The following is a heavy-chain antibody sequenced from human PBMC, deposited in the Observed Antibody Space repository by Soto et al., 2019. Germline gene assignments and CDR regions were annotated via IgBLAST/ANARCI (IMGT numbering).Heavy chain of an antibody. Sequence: QVQLVQSGAEVKKPGSSVKVSCKASGGTFSSYAISWVRQAPGQGLEWRGGIIPIFGTANYAQKFQGRVTITADESTSTAYMELSSLRSEDTAVYYCARAYMVRGVINYYYGMDVWGQGTTVTVSS. J-gene: IGHJ6*02. CDR1: GGTFSSYA. CDR3: ARAYMVRGVINYYYGMDV. D-gene: IGHD3-10*01. CDR2: IIPIFGTA. V-gene: IGHV1-69*01.